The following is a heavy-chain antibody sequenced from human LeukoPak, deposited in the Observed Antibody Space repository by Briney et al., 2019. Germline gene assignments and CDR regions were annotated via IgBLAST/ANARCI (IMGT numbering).Heavy chain of an antibody. D-gene: IGHD3-22*01. CDR3: ARVAHYYDSSGPFDY. CDR1: GFTFSSYA. CDR2: ISSNRGST. Sequence: PGGSLRLSCAASGFTFSSYAMHWVRQAPGKGLEYVSAISSNRGSTYYANSVKGRFTISRDNSKNTLYLQMGSLRAEDMAVYYCARVAHYYDSSGPFDYWGQGTLASVSS. J-gene: IGHJ4*02. V-gene: IGHV3-64*01.